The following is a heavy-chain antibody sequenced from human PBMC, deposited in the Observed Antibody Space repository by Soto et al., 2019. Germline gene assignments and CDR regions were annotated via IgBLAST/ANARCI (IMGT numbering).Heavy chain of an antibody. V-gene: IGHV1-69*13. CDR1: GGTFSSYA. CDR3: ASWAPGSNRLYYYGMDV. J-gene: IGHJ6*02. D-gene: IGHD3-10*01. CDR2: IIPIFGTA. Sequence: GASVKVSCKASGGTFSSYAISWVRQAPGQGLEWMGGIIPIFGTANYAQKFQGRVTITADESTSTAYMELSSLRSEDTAVYYCASWAPGSNRLYYYGMDVWGQGTTVTVSS.